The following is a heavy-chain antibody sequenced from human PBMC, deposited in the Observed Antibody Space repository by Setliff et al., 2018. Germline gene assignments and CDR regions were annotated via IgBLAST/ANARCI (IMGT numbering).Heavy chain of an antibody. V-gene: IGHV3-21*06. CDR2: ISSGSNSI. J-gene: IGHJ6*03. Sequence: GGSLRLSCAASGFTFDDYGMSWVRQAPGKGLEWVSGISSGSNSIFHADSVMGRFTISRDNARNSLYLQMNRLSPEDTAVYYCAKSGGDHCCPLYHHYYMDVWGTGTTVTVSS. CDR3: AKSGGDHCCPLYHHYYMDV. CDR1: GFTFDDYG. D-gene: IGHD2-21*02.